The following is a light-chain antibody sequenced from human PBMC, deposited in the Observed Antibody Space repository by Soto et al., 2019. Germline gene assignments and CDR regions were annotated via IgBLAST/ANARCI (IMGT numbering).Light chain of an antibody. Sequence: EIVMTQSPATLSVSPGESATLSCRASRRVSSNLAWYQQKPGQAPRLLIYGESTRATGIPARFSGSGSGTEFTLTISSLQPEDFAVYYCQQYNSWYTFGQGTRLEIK. V-gene: IGKV3-15*01. CDR2: GES. J-gene: IGKJ2*01. CDR1: RRVSSN. CDR3: QQYNSWYT.